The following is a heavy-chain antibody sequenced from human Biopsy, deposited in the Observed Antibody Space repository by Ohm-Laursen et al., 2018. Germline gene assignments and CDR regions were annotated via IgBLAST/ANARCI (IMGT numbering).Heavy chain of an antibody. J-gene: IGHJ5*02. V-gene: IGHV4-39*01. CDR3: ARHPTGFWFDP. Sequence: SETLSLTCTVSGGSVSSNVAYWAWIHQPPGKGLESIGSIFYSDITYYNPSLQSRVTMSVDTSKNQFSLNLTSVTAADTAVYYCARHPTGFWFDPWGQGTLVIVSS. CDR1: GGSVSSNVAY. CDR2: IFYSDIT.